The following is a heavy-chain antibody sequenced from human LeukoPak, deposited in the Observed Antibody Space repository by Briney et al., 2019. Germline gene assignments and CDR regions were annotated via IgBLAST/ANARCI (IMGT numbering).Heavy chain of an antibody. D-gene: IGHD5-24*01. CDR1: GYTLTELS. J-gene: IGHJ6*02. CDR2: FDPEGGET. CDR3: ATESQDGIDYYYYGMDV. V-gene: IGHV1-24*01. Sequence: ASVTVSCKVSGYTLTELSMHWVRQAPGKGLEWMGGFDPEGGETIYAQKFQGRVTMTEDTSTDTAYMELSSLRSEDTAVYYCATESQDGIDYYYYGMDVWGQGTTVTVSS.